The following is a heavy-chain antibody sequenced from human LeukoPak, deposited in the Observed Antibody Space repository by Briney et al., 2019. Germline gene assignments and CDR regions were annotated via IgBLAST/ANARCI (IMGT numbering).Heavy chain of an antibody. Sequence: GGSLRLSCAASGFTFSSFAMTWVRQAPGKRLEWVSLISASGSPTYYADSVKGRFTISRDNSKNTLYLQMNSLRAEDTAVYYCASSLEGNFWSGYHFRGQGTLVTVSS. CDR2: ISASGSPT. CDR1: GFTFSSFA. V-gene: IGHV3-23*01. CDR3: ASSLEGNFWSGYHF. J-gene: IGHJ4*02. D-gene: IGHD3-3*01.